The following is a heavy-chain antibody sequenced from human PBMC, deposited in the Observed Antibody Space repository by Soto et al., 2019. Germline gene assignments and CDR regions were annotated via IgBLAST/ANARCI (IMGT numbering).Heavy chain of an antibody. V-gene: IGHV3-53*01. CDR1: GFTVGYNY. CDR2: IYSTGTT. J-gene: IGHJ4*02. Sequence: EVQLVESGGGLIQPGGSLKLSCAASGFTVGYNYMSWVRQAPGKGLEWVSLIYSTGTTKYADSVKGRFTVSRDNAKNTLYLQMNSLRAEDTAVYYCAKDGRGSGSHYNSFGYWGQGTLVTVSS. D-gene: IGHD3-10*01. CDR3: AKDGRGSGSHYNSFGY.